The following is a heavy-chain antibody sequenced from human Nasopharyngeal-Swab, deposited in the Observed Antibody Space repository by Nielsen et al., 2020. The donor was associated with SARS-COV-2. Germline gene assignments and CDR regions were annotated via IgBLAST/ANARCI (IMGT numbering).Heavy chain of an antibody. D-gene: IGHD3-10*01. CDR2: ISYEGSKK. CDR3: AKATQIFWFGQFRNDAFDV. V-gene: IGHV3-30*18. J-gene: IGHJ3*01. CDR1: GFTFSSYG. Sequence: GESLKISCAASGFTFSSYGMHWVRQAPGKGLEWVAVISYEGSKKFYVASVEGRFTISRDFSKNTLFLQMSSLRPEDTAMYYCAKATQIFWFGQFRNDAFDVWGQGTMVTVSS.